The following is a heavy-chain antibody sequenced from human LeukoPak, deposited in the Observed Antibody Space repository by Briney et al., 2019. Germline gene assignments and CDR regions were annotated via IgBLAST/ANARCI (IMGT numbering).Heavy chain of an antibody. D-gene: IGHD3-3*01. CDR1: GGTFSSYA. CDR3: ASFRPHPNWSGYVSHAFDI. Sequence: GSSVKVSCKASGGTFSSYAISWVRQAPGQGLGWMGGIIPIFGTANYAQKFQGRVTITTDESTSTAYMELSSLRSEDTAVYYCASFRPHPNWSGYVSHAFDIWGQGTMVTVSS. V-gene: IGHV1-69*05. CDR2: IIPIFGTA. J-gene: IGHJ3*02.